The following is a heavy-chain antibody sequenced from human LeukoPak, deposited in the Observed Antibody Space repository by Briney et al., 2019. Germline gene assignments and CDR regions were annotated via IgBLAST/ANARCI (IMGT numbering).Heavy chain of an antibody. V-gene: IGHV3-7*05. Sequence: GGSLRLSCAASGFTFSSSWMTWVRQAPGKGLEWVAHINEDGTDKYYVDSVTGRLTISRDNTKNSLYLQMSSLRDEDTAVYYCATWSNAWEFDYWGQGALVSVSS. J-gene: IGHJ4*02. CDR2: INEDGTDK. CDR1: GFTFSSSW. CDR3: ATWSNAWEFDY. D-gene: IGHD1-26*01.